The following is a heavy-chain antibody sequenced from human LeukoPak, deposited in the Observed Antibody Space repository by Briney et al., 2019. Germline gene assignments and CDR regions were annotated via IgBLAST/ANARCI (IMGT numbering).Heavy chain of an antibody. V-gene: IGHV3-11*01. CDR2: ISSSGSTI. CDR3: AKDVGYSSYYFDY. D-gene: IGHD6-13*01. CDR1: GFTFSDYY. J-gene: IGHJ4*02. Sequence: GGSLRLSCAASGFTFSDYYMSWIRQAPGKGLEWVSYISSSGSTIYYADSVKGRFTISRDNAKNSLYLQMNSLRAEDTALYYCAKDVGYSSYYFDYWGQGTLVTVSS.